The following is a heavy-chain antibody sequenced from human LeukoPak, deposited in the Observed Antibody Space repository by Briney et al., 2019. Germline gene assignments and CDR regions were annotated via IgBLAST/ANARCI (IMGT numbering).Heavy chain of an antibody. CDR2: ISSSSSYI. Sequence: GGSLRLSCAASGFTFSSYSMNWVRQAPGKGLEWVSSISSSSSYIYYADSVKGRFTISRDNAKNSLYLRMNSLRAEDTAVYYCARDSPYSSSWEREYYFDYWGQGTLVTVSS. CDR1: GFTFSSYS. V-gene: IGHV3-21*01. J-gene: IGHJ4*02. D-gene: IGHD6-13*01. CDR3: ARDSPYSSSWEREYYFDY.